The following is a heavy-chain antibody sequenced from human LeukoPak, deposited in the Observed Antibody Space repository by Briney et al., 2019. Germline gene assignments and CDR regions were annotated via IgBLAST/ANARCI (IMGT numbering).Heavy chain of an antibody. CDR3: ARGGYYYDSSGYYNYFDY. Sequence: PSETLSLTCAVYGGSFSGYYWSWIRQPPGKGLEWIGEINHSGSTNYKPSLKSRVTISVDTSKNQFSLKLSSVTAADTAVYYCARGGYYYDSSGYYNYFDYWGQGTLVTVSS. CDR2: INHSGST. J-gene: IGHJ4*02. D-gene: IGHD3-22*01. V-gene: IGHV4-34*01. CDR1: GGSFSGYY.